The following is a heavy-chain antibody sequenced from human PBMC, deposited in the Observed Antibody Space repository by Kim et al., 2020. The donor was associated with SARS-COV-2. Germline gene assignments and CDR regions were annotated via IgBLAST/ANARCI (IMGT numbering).Heavy chain of an antibody. D-gene: IGHD6-6*01. CDR3: ARTMRYSSSSGPGDAFDI. J-gene: IGHJ3*02. Sequence: QDRVTITRDRSMSTAYMELSSLRSEDTAMYYCARTMRYSSSSGPGDAFDIWGQGTMVTVSS. V-gene: IGHV1-45*02.